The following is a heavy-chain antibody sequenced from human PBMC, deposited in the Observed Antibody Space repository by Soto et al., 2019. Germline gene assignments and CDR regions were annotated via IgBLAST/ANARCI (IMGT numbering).Heavy chain of an antibody. V-gene: IGHV3-30-3*01. CDR1: GFTFSSYA. Sequence: QPGGSLRLSCAASGFTFSSYAMHWVRQAPGKGLEWVAVISYDGSNKYYADSVKGRFTISRDNSKNTLYLQMNSLRAEDTAVYYCARGGGARLPLSTIDYWGQGTLVTVSS. CDR2: ISYDGSNK. J-gene: IGHJ4*02. D-gene: IGHD6-6*01. CDR3: ARGGGARLPLSTIDY.